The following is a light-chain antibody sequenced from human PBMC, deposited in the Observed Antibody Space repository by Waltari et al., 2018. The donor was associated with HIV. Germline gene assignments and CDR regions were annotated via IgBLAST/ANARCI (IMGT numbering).Light chain of an antibody. J-gene: IGLJ3*02. Sequence: SYVLTQPPSVSVAPGQTARITCGGTNSGSKSVLWYQQRPGQAPVLAVYVDSDRPAGIPERFSGFNSGNTATLTISRVEAGDEAGYWCQVGDSSSDHPVFGGETKLTVL. CDR2: VDS. CDR1: NSGSKS. CDR3: QVGDSSSDHPV. V-gene: IGLV3-21*02.